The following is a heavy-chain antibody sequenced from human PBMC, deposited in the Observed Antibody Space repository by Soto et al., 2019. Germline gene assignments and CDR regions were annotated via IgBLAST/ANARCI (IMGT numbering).Heavy chain of an antibody. D-gene: IGHD4-17*01. Sequence: QVQLVQSGAEVKKPGSSVRVSCKASGATLGNYGISWVRQAPGQGLEWMGGIIPVFVTANYAQKFQGRVTITADEATSTVYMDVTSLRFEDTAVYYCSRGDATKIVVTTYYGMDVWGQGTTVTVSS. CDR1: GATLGNYG. V-gene: IGHV1-69*12. CDR3: SRGDATKIVVTTYYGMDV. CDR2: IIPVFVTA. J-gene: IGHJ6*02.